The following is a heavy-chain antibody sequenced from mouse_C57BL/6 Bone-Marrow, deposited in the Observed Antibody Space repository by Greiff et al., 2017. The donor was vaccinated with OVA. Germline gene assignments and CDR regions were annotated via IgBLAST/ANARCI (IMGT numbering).Heavy chain of an antibody. D-gene: IGHD2-4*01. CDR2: INPDSSTI. CDR1: GVDFSRYW. J-gene: IGHJ2*01. V-gene: IGHV4-1*01. CDR3: AIYYDYVYYFDY. Sequence: AASGVDFSRYWMSWVRRAPGKGLEWIGEINPDSSTINYAPSLKDKFIISRDNAKNTLYLQMSKVRSEDTALYYCAIYYDYVYYFDYWGQGTTLTVSS.